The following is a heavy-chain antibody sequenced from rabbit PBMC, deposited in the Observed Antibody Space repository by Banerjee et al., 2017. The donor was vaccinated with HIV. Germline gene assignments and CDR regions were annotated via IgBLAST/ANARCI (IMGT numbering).Heavy chain of an antibody. CDR2: IYTDSDGT. D-gene: IGHD3-1*01. V-gene: IGHV1S43*01. Sequence: QEQLEESGGGLVKPGGTLTLTCKASGFTLSSSYYMCWVRQAPGKGLEWIGCIYTDSDGTWYASWVNGRFTITRSTSLNTVTLQMTSLTAADTATYFCARSGGGAGWNFNLWGPGTLVTVS. CDR1: GFTLSSSYY. CDR3: ARSGGGAGWNFNL. J-gene: IGHJ4*01.